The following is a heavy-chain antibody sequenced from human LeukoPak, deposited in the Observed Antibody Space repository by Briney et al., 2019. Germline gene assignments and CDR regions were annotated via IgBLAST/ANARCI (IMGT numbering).Heavy chain of an antibody. D-gene: IGHD3-10*01. V-gene: IGHV3-66*02. CDR1: GFTVSNNY. J-gene: IGHJ6*03. CDR2: IYSGGST. CDR3: ARTIAMVRGVITVYYYYMDV. Sequence: GGSLRLSCAASGFTVSNNYMSWVRQAPGKGLEWVSVIYSGGSTFYADSVKGRFTISRDNSKNTLYLQMNSLRTEDTAVYYCARTIAMVRGVITVYYYYMDVWGKGTTVTVSS.